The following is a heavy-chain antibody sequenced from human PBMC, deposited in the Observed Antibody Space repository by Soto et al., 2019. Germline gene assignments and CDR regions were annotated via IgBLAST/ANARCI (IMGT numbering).Heavy chain of an antibody. CDR3: AKSRYSDSSGDFYDY. Sequence: GGSLRLSCAASGFTFSSYAMSWVRQAPGKGLEWVSGISGSGGSTYFADSVKGRFTISRDNSNNTLFLQMNSLRAEDTAVYYCAKSRYSDSSGDFYDYWGQGTLVTVSS. J-gene: IGHJ4*02. V-gene: IGHV3-23*01. D-gene: IGHD3-22*01. CDR1: GFTFSSYA. CDR2: ISGSGGST.